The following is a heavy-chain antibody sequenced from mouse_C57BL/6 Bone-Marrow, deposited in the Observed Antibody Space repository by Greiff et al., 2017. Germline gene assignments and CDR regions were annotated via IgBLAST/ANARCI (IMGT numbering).Heavy chain of an antibody. V-gene: IGHV5-6*01. J-gene: IGHJ2*01. Sequence: EVQVVESGGDLVKPGGSLKLSCAASGFTFSSYGMSWVRQTPDKRLGWVATISSGGSYTYYPDSVKGRFTISRDNAKNTLYLQMSSLKSEDTAMYYCARVDGYWYYFDYWGQGTTLTVSS. CDR3: ARVDGYWYYFDY. CDR2: ISSGGSYT. D-gene: IGHD2-3*01. CDR1: GFTFSSYG.